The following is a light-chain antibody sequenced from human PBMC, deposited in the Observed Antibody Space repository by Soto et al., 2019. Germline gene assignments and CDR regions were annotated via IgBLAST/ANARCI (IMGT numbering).Light chain of an antibody. CDR3: QQTYSTLFT. Sequence: EIVMTQSPATLSVSPGERATLSCRASQSVSSDLAWYHQKPGQAPRLLIYGASTRATGIPARFSGSGSGTEFTLTINSLQSEDFATYYCQQTYSTLFTFGPGTKVDIK. V-gene: IGKV3-15*01. J-gene: IGKJ3*01. CDR2: GAS. CDR1: QSVSSD.